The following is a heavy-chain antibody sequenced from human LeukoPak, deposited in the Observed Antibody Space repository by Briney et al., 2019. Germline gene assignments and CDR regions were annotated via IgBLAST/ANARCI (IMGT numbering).Heavy chain of an antibody. V-gene: IGHV4-39*01. D-gene: IGHD3-22*01. CDR3: ARVHYDSSGPNMDV. CDR2: IYYSGST. J-gene: IGHJ6*02. Sequence: KSSETLSLTCTVSGGSISSSSYYWGWIRQPPGKGLEWIGSIYYSGSTYYNPSLKSRVTISVDTSKNQFSLKLSSVTAADTAVYYCARVHYDSSGPNMDVWGQGTTVTVSS. CDR1: GGSISSSSYY.